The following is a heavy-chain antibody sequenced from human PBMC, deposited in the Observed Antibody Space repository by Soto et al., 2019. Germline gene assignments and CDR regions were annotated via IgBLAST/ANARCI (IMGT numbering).Heavy chain of an antibody. CDR1: GYTLTSYG. Sequence: ASVKVSCKASGYTLTSYGISWVRQAPGQGLEWMGWISAYNGNTNYAQKLQGRVTMTTDTSTSTAYMELGSLRSDDTAVYYCARGRRDTAMVYYYYGMDVWGQGTTVTVSS. D-gene: IGHD5-18*01. CDR3: ARGRRDTAMVYYYYGMDV. V-gene: IGHV1-18*01. J-gene: IGHJ6*02. CDR2: ISAYNGNT.